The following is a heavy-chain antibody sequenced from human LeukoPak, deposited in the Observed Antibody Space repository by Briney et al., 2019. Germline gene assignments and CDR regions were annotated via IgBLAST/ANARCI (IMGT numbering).Heavy chain of an antibody. Sequence: PSQTLSLTCTVSGDSVSSATYYWTWIRQPAGKGLEWIGRISPSGSTNYNPSLKSRVTISVDASKNQFSLKLSSMTAADTAVYYCAGGYDFWSGYYSNAFDIWGQGTMVTVSS. D-gene: IGHD3-3*01. J-gene: IGHJ3*02. CDR2: ISPSGST. V-gene: IGHV4-61*02. CDR3: AGGYDFWSGYYSNAFDI. CDR1: GDSVSSATYY.